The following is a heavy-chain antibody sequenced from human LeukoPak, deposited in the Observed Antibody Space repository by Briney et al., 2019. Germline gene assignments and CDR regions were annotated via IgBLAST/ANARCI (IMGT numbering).Heavy chain of an antibody. Sequence: ETLSLTCAVYGGSFSGYYWSWIRQPPGKGLEWIGEINHSGSTNYNPSLKSRVTISVDTSKNQFSLKLSSVTAADTAVYYCAGGLSIGYSSSWYAPAPFDAFDIWGQGTMVTVSS. CDR3: AGGLSIGYSSSWYAPAPFDAFDI. J-gene: IGHJ3*02. CDR2: INHSGST. D-gene: IGHD6-13*01. CDR1: GGSFSGYY. V-gene: IGHV4-34*01.